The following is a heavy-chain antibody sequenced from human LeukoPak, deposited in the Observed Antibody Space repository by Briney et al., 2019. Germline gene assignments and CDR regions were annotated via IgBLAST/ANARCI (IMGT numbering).Heavy chain of an antibody. CDR1: GYSIAHGFF. V-gene: IGHV4-38-2*02. CDR2: LYHSGTT. D-gene: IGHD2-15*01. J-gene: IGHJ2*01. Sequence: SETLSLTCTVSGYSIAHGFFWAWTRQPPGGGLEWIGSLYHSGTTYYNTSLKSRISTSVDTSKNQFSLKLRLVTAADTAVYYCARVEVPRDINDWYFDLWGRGTLVTVSS. CDR3: ARVEVPRDINDWYFDL.